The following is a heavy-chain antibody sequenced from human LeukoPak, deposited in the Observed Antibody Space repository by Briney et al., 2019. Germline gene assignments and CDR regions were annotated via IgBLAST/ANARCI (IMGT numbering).Heavy chain of an antibody. CDR2: VDHTGRT. CDR3: ARGRVSSSTWYSTYYYYFYMDV. V-gene: IGHV4-59*01. CDR1: DDSITMYY. J-gene: IGHJ6*03. D-gene: IGHD1-1*01. Sequence: KASETLSLTCSVSDDSITMYYWTWIRQSPGKGLEWIGYVDHTGRTNFNPSLNGPVSISRETTKNLFSLRLRSVTAADTAVYFCARGRVSSSTWYSTYYYYFYMDVWGKGTTVTVSS.